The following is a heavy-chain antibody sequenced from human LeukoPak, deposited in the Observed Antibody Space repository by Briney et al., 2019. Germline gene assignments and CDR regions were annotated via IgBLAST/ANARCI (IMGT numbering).Heavy chain of an antibody. V-gene: IGHV4-59*01. D-gene: IGHD3-16*01. CDR2: IYYSGST. CDR1: GGSISSYY. Sequence: SETLSLTCTVSGGSISSYYWSWIRQPPGKGLEWMGYIYYSGSTNYTPSLKSRVTISVDTSKNQFSLKLSSVTAADTAVYYCAREGMMPTWGQGTLVTVSS. J-gene: IGHJ5*02. CDR3: AREGMMPT.